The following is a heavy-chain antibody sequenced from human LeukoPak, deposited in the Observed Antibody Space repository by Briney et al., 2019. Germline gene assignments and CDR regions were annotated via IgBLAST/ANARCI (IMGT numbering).Heavy chain of an antibody. CDR3: ARDQEGFDY. CDR2: IYPRNGST. CDR1: GYSFTSNY. J-gene: IGHJ4*02. V-gene: IGHV1-46*01. Sequence: ASVKVSCKVSGYSFTSNYIHWVRQAPGQGLEWMGMIYPRNGSTSYAQRFQDRVTVTRDTSTSTVHMELSGLRSEDTAVYYCARDQEGFDYWGQGTLVTVSS.